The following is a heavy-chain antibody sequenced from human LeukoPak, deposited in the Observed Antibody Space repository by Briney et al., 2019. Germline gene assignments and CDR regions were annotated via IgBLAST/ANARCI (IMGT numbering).Heavy chain of an antibody. V-gene: IGHV4-39*07. CDR2: IYYSGST. J-gene: IGHJ5*02. D-gene: IGHD5-24*01. CDR1: GGSISSSSYY. Sequence: PSETLSLTCTVSGGSISSSSYYWGWIRQPPGKGLEWIGSIYYSGSTYYNPSLKSRVTISVDTSKNQFSLKLSSVTAADTAVYYCARHTAEKYNWFDRWGQGTLVTVSS. CDR3: ARHTAEKYNWFDR.